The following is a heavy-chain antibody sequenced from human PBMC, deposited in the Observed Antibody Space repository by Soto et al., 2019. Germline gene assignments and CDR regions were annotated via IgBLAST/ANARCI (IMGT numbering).Heavy chain of an antibody. Sequence: ASVKVSCKASGGTFSSYAISWVRQATGQGLEWMGWMNPNSGNTGYAQKFQGRVTMTRNTSISTAYMELSSLRSEDTAVFYCARDARRLDYHDCSGQGTLVTVSS. J-gene: IGHJ4*02. CDR3: ARDARRLDYHDC. V-gene: IGHV1-8*02. CDR2: MNPNSGNT. CDR1: GGTFSSYA.